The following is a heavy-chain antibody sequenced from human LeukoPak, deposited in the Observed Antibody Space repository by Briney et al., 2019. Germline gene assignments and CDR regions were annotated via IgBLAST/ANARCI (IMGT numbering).Heavy chain of an antibody. V-gene: IGHV4-34*01. Sequence: SETLSLTCAVYGGSFSGYYWSWIRQSPGQGLEWIGEINDSGSTNYNPSLKSRVTMSVDTSKNQFSLKLSSVTAADTAVYYCASGSRSYGFDYWGQGTLVTVSS. D-gene: IGHD1-26*01. CDR1: GGSFSGYY. CDR2: INDSGST. CDR3: ASGSRSYGFDY. J-gene: IGHJ4*02.